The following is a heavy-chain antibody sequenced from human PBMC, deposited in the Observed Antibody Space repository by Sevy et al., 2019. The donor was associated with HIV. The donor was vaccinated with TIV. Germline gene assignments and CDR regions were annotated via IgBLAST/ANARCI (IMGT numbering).Heavy chain of an antibody. CDR3: XXXXXYNHGPFDY. Sequence: SETLSLTCTVSGGSISNSDSYWSWIRQPPGKGLEWIGYIHYTGGTYYNPFLKSRVAMSVDTSEKQFSLKLSSMTEAXXXXXXXXXXXXYNHGPFDYWGQGTLVTVSS. V-gene: IGHV4-30-4*02. CDR2: IHYTGGT. D-gene: IGHD1-20*01. CDR1: GGSISNSDSY. J-gene: IGHJ4*02.